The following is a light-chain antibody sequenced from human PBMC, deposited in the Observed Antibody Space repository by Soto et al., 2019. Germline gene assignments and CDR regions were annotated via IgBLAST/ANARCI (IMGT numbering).Light chain of an antibody. CDR2: DAS. J-gene: IGKJ1*01. CDR1: QSISGW. Sequence: DIQFTQSPSSLSASVGDRVTFTCRASQSISGWLAWYQQKPGKAPKLLIYDASSLETGVPSRFSGNGSGTEFTLTISSLQSDDFAIYYCQQYNIYWTFGQETKVDIK. CDR3: QQYNIYWT. V-gene: IGKV1-5*01.